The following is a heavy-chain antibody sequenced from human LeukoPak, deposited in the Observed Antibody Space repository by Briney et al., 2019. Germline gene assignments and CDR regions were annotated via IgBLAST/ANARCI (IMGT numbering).Heavy chain of an antibody. V-gene: IGHV3-23*01. CDR3: ARSDWFDP. Sequence: QSGGSLRLSCVASRFTFSSYVMGWVRQVPGKGLECVSAISGSGHKSYYIDSVEGRFTVSRDNAKNTLYLQMNSLRVEDTAVYYCARSDWFDPWGQGTLVTVSS. J-gene: IGHJ5*02. CDR2: ISGSGHKS. D-gene: IGHD3-3*01. CDR1: RFTFSSYV.